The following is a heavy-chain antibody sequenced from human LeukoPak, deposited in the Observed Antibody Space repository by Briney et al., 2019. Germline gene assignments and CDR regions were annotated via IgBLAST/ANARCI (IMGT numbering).Heavy chain of an antibody. CDR2: AYYSGGA. J-gene: IGHJ4*02. Sequence: SETLSLTCTVSGASINNYYWGWIRQPPGKGLVWIGYAYYSGGANYNPSLKSRVTISVDTSKNQFSLKLTSVTAADTAVYYCARHSVGSPHYFDYWGQGTPVTVSS. D-gene: IGHD5/OR15-5a*01. CDR1: GASINNYY. V-gene: IGHV4-59*08. CDR3: ARHSVGSPHYFDY.